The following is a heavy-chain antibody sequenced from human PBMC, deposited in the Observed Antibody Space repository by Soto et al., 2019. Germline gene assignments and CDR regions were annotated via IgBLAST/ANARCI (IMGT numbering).Heavy chain of an antibody. J-gene: IGHJ6*03. Sequence: SLRLSCAASGFTFSSYWMSWVRQAPGKGLEWVANIKQDGSEKYYVDSVKGRFTISRDNAKNSLYLQMNSLRAEDTAVYYCARTVRVAAAVDYYYYYMDVWGKGTTVTVSS. CDR1: GFTFSSYW. V-gene: IGHV3-7*01. CDR3: ARTVRVAAAVDYYYYYMDV. CDR2: IKQDGSEK. D-gene: IGHD6-13*01.